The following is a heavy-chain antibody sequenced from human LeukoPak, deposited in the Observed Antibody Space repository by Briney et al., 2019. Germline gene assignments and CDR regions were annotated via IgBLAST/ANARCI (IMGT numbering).Heavy chain of an antibody. J-gene: IGHJ5*02. CDR2: ISSSRPYI. CDR1: GFTFSDSA. V-gene: IGHV3-21*01. Sequence: GGSLRLSCAASGFTFSDSAMNWVRQAPGKGLEWISSISSSRPYIYYADSVDGRFTVSRDSAKNSLYLQMNNLRAEDTAVYYCARDVRFLEWSLGRFDPWGQGTLVTVSS. CDR3: ARDVRFLEWSLGRFDP. D-gene: IGHD3-3*01.